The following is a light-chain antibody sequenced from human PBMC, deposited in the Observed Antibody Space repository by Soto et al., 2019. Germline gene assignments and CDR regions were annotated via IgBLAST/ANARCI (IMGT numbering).Light chain of an antibody. CDR2: GAS. CDR1: QSVSHN. V-gene: IGKV3-15*01. Sequence: EIVMTQSPATLSVSPGEGATLSCRASQSVSHNLAWYQQKPGQAPRLLIYGASTRATGIPTRFSGSGSGTEFTLTISSLQSEDFAVYYCEQYNSCPPLYTFVQGTKLEIK. J-gene: IGKJ2*01. CDR3: EQYNSCPPLYT.